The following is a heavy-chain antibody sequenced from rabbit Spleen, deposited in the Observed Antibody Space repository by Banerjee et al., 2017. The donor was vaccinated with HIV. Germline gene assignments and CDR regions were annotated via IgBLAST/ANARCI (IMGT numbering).Heavy chain of an antibody. Sequence: QEQLVESGGGLVKPEGSLKLSCTASGFSFSNKAVMCWVRQTPGKGLEWIGCINTITGKSVYATWAKGRFTISRASSTTVFLQMTSLTAADTATYFCARDSGSSFSSYGMDLWGPGTLVTVS. V-gene: IGHV1S45*01. J-gene: IGHJ6*01. D-gene: IGHD8-1*01. CDR2: INTITGKS. CDR3: ARDSGSSFSSYGMDL. CDR1: GFSFSNKAV.